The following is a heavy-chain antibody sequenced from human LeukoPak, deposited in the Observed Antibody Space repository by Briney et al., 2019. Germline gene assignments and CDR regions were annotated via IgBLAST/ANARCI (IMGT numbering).Heavy chain of an antibody. CDR1: GFTFSSYA. CDR3: ARTGVPAAIEYYFDY. D-gene: IGHD2-2*01. J-gene: IGHJ4*02. V-gene: IGHV3-30-3*01. CDR2: ISYDGSNK. Sequence: GGSLRLSCAASGFTFSSYAMHWVRQAPGKGLEWVAVISYDGSNKYYADSVKGRFTISRDNSKNTLYLQMNSLRAEGTAVYYCARTGVPAAIEYYFDYWGQGTLVTVSS.